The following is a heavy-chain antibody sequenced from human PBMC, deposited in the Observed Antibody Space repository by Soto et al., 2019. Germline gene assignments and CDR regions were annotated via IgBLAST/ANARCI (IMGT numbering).Heavy chain of an antibody. V-gene: IGHV3-74*01. D-gene: IGHD3-3*01. Sequence: PGGSLRLSCAASGFTFSSYWMHWVRQAPGKGLVWVSRINSDGSSTSYADSVKGRFTISRDNAKNTLYLQMNSLRAEDTAVYYCARDYVPQGGFLEWLSNAYYYYGMDVWGQGTTVTVSS. J-gene: IGHJ6*02. CDR2: INSDGSST. CDR1: GFTFSSYW. CDR3: ARDYVPQGGFLEWLSNAYYYYGMDV.